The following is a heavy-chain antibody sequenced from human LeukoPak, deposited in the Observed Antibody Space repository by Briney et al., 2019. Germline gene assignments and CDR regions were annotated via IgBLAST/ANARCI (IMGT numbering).Heavy chain of an antibody. J-gene: IGHJ4*02. Sequence: SETLSLTCNVSGGSISVSNNYWGWIRQPPGKGLEWIGSIYFSGSTYYNPSLKSRVTISVDTSKNLFSLKLSSVTAADTAVYYCARDSCIATSCRKQFDYWGQGTPVSVSA. CDR2: IYFSGST. CDR3: ARDSCIATSCRKQFDY. CDR1: GGSISVSNNY. D-gene: IGHD2-2*01. V-gene: IGHV4-39*07.